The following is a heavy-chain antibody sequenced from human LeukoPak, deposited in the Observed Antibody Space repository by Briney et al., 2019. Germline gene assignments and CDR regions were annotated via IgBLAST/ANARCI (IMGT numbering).Heavy chain of an antibody. Sequence: GGSLRLSCAASGFPFSTYGMRWVRQAPGKGLEWVAVISYDRRDQYYADSVKGRFTVSRDNSKNTLYLQMNSLRVEDTAVYYCAKLGCSSTRCYINYWGQGTLVTVSS. CDR3: AKLGCSSTRCYINY. D-gene: IGHD2-2*01. CDR2: ISYDRRDQ. CDR1: GFPFSTYG. J-gene: IGHJ4*02. V-gene: IGHV3-30*18.